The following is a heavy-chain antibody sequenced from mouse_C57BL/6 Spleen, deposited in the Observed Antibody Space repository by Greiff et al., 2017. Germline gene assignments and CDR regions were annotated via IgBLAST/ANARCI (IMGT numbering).Heavy chain of an antibody. CDR2: IYPGDGDT. Sequence: VKLVESGAELVKPGASVKISCKASGYAFSSYWMNWVKQRPGKGLEWIGQIYPGDGDTNYNGKFKGKATLTADKSSSTAYMQLSSLTSEDSAVYFCARGGNYVTVDAMDYWGQGTSVTVSS. CDR1: GYAFSSYW. CDR3: ARGGNYVTVDAMDY. J-gene: IGHJ4*01. D-gene: IGHD2-1*01. V-gene: IGHV1-80*01.